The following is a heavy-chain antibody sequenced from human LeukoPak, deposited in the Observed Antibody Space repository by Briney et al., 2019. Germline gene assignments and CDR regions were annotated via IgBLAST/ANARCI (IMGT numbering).Heavy chain of an antibody. D-gene: IGHD6-6*01. CDR3: ARDLVVDNAFDI. Sequence: GASVKVSCKASGGTFSSYAISRVRQAPGQGLEWMGGIIPIFGTANYAQKFQGKVSITADESTSTVYMELSSLRFDDTAVYYCARDLVVDNAFDIWGQGTMVTVSS. CDR1: GGTFSSYA. V-gene: IGHV1-69*13. J-gene: IGHJ3*02. CDR2: IIPIFGTA.